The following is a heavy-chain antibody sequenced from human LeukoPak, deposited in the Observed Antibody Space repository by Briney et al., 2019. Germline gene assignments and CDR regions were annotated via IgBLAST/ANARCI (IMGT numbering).Heavy chain of an antibody. V-gene: IGHV4-59*08. J-gene: IGHJ4*02. CDR3: ARHLNNCGDDCYIFDY. D-gene: IGHD2-21*01. CDR2: VYYSGST. Sequence: SETLSLTCTVSGGSIFSYYWSWIRQPPGKGLEWMGYVYYSGSTNYNPSLKSRVTISVDTSKNQFSLRVSSVTAADTAVYYCARHLNNCGDDCYIFDYWGQGTLVTVSS. CDR1: GGSIFSYY.